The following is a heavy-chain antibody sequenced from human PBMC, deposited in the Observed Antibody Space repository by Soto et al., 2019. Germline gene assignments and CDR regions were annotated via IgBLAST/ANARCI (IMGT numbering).Heavy chain of an antibody. CDR2: IYYSGST. CDR1: GGSISRGDYY. CDR3: GIVDMITFEGITEPQDPFAF. V-gene: IGHV4-30-4*01. J-gene: IGHJ3*01. Sequence: SETLSLTCTVSGGSISRGDYYWSWIRQPPGKGLEWIGYIYYSGSTYYNPSLKSRVTISGDKSKNQFSLRVSSVTAADTAVYYCGIVDMITFEGITEPQDPFAFWTRGTMV. D-gene: IGHD3-16*01.